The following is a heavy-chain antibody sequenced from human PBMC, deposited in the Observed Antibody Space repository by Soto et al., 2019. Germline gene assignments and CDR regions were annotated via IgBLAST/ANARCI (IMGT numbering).Heavy chain of an antibody. J-gene: IGHJ5*02. D-gene: IGHD5-12*01. CDR3: ARDVIGYERGTSWFDP. V-gene: IGHV1-3*01. Sequence: QVQLVQSGAEVKKPGASVKLSCKTFGYTFSMYAMHWVRQAPGQRLEWMGWINAANGNTRYSEKFQGRVTITRDTSASTVYMELSSLASEDTAVYYCARDVIGYERGTSWFDPWGQGTLVTVSS. CDR1: GYTFSMYA. CDR2: INAANGNT.